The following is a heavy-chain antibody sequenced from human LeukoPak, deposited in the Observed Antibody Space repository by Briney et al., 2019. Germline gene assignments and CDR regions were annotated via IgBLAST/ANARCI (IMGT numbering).Heavy chain of an antibody. J-gene: IGHJ5*02. CDR1: GGTFTSYY. CDR2: INPSGGST. Sequence: ASVKVSCKASGGTFTSYYMHWVRQAPGQGLEWMGIINPSGGSTSYAQKFQGRVTMTRDTSTSTVYMELSSLRSEDTAVYYCARDLTGSGSYYFKVDWFDPWGQGTLVTVSS. D-gene: IGHD3-10*01. CDR3: ARDLTGSGSYYFKVDWFDP. V-gene: IGHV1-46*01.